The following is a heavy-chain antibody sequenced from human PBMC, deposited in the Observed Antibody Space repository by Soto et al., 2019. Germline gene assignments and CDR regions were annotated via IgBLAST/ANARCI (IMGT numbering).Heavy chain of an antibody. CDR1: GGSISSSSFY. CDR3: ATDYDILTGYYTPFEN. D-gene: IGHD3-9*01. Sequence: PSETLSLTCTVSGGSISSSSFYWGWIRQPPGKGLEWIASMSYGGSTYYNPSLKSRVTISVDTSKKQFSLRLSSVTAADTAVYYCATDYDILTGYYTPFENWGQGTLVTVSS. J-gene: IGHJ4*02. V-gene: IGHV4-39*01. CDR2: MSYGGST.